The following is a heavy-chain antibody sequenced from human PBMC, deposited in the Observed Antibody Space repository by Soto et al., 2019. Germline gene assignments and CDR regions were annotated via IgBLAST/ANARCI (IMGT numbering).Heavy chain of an antibody. D-gene: IGHD5-12*01. CDR2: INPNSGGT. J-gene: IGHJ4*02. CDR1: GYTFTGYY. V-gene: IGHV1-2*02. Sequence: GSVKVSCKASGYTFTGYYSHWVRQAAGQGLEWMGWINPNSGGTNYAHKFQGRVTMTRDTSISTAYMELSRLRSDDTAVYYCARGPSGYDSPLFDYWGPGTMVTVSS. CDR3: ARGPSGYDSPLFDY.